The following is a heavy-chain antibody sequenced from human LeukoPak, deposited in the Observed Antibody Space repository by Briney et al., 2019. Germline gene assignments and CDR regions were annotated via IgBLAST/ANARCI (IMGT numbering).Heavy chain of an antibody. J-gene: IGHJ4*02. D-gene: IGHD2-15*01. CDR1: GFTFSTYA. V-gene: IGHV3-23*01. CDR3: AKSIGGVVVVAADY. CDR2: ISGSGGST. Sequence: GGSLRLSCAASGFTFSTYAMTWVRQAPGKGLEWVSVISGSGGSTYYADSVKGRFTLSRDNSKNTLHLQMNSLRAEDTAVYYCAKSIGGVVVVAADYWGQGTLVTVSS.